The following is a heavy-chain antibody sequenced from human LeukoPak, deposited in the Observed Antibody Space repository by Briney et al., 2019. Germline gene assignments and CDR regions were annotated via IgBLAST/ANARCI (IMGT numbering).Heavy chain of an antibody. J-gene: IGHJ6*03. V-gene: IGHV1-18*01. CDR1: GYTFTSYG. D-gene: IGHD6-13*01. CDR2: ISAYNGNT. Sequence: GASVKVSCKASGYTFTSYGISWVRQAPGQGLEWMGWISAYNGNTNYAQKLQGRVTMTTDTSTSTAYMELRSLRSDDTAAYYCARGAAAGYYYYYMDVWGKGTTVTVSS. CDR3: ARGAAAGYYYYYMDV.